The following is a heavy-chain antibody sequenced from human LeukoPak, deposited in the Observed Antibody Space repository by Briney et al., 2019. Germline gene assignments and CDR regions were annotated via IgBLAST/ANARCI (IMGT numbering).Heavy chain of an antibody. CDR2: MNPNSGNT. CDR1: GYTFTSYD. D-gene: IGHD4-17*01. V-gene: IGHV1-8*01. CDR3: ARKTTVTPDAAYYYYYMDV. J-gene: IGHJ6*03. Sequence: ASVKVSCKASGYTFTSYDINWVRQATGQGLEWVGWMNPNSGNTGYAQKFQGRVTMTRSTSISTAYMELSSLRSEDTAVYYCARKTTVTPDAAYYYYYMDVWGEGTTVTISS.